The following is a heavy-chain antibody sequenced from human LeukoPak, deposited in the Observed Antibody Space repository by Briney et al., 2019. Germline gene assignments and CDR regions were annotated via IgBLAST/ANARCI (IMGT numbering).Heavy chain of an antibody. D-gene: IGHD3-10*02. CDR1: GFTFSSYE. CDR2: ISSSGSTI. CDR3: AELGITMIGGV. J-gene: IGHJ6*04. V-gene: IGHV3-48*03. Sequence: GGSLRLSCAASGFTFSSYEMDWVRQAPGKGLEWVSYISSSGSTIYYADSVKGRFTISRDNAKNSLYLQMNSLRAEDTAVYYCAELGITMIGGVWGKGTTVIISS.